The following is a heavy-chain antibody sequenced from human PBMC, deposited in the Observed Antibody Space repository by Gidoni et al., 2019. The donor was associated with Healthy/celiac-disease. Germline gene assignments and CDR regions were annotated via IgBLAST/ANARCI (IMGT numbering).Heavy chain of an antibody. V-gene: IGHV3-30*04. J-gene: IGHJ4*02. CDR1: GFTFGSYA. Sequence: QVQMVEAGGGVVQPGRSLRLTCADSGFTFGSYAMHWVRQAPGKGLEWVAVISYDGSNKYYADSVKGRFPISRDNSKNTLYLQMNSLRAEDTAVYYCARDEGGPHDYWGQGTLVTVSS. D-gene: IGHD1-26*01. CDR2: ISYDGSNK. CDR3: ARDEGGPHDY.